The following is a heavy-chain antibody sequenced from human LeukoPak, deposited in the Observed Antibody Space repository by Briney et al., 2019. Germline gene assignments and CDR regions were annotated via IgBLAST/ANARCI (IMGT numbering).Heavy chain of an antibody. Sequence: ASVKVSCKASGYTFTGYYMHWVRQAPGQGLEWMGRINPNSGGTNYAQKFQGRVTITRDTSISTAYMELSRLRSDDTAVYYCARDRPRCSGGSCYSWDYWGQGTLVTVSS. CDR3: ARDRPRCSGGSCYSWDY. V-gene: IGHV1-2*06. J-gene: IGHJ4*02. D-gene: IGHD2-15*01. CDR2: INPNSGGT. CDR1: GYTFTGYY.